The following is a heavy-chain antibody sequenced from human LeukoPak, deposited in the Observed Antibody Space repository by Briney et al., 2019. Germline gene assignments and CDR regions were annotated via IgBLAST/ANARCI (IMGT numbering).Heavy chain of an antibody. Sequence: GASVKVSCKASKYSFTGYYMHWVRQAPGQGLEWMGWINPNSGGTNYAQKFQGRVTMTRDTSISTAYMELSRLTSDDTAVYYCARAGPWIQNLYYYYYGMDVWGQGTTVTVSS. V-gene: IGHV1-2*02. D-gene: IGHD5-18*01. CDR2: INPNSGGT. J-gene: IGHJ6*02. CDR1: KYSFTGYY. CDR3: ARAGPWIQNLYYYYYGMDV.